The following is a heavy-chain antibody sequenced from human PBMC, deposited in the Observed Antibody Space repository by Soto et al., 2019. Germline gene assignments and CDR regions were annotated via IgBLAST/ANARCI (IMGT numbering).Heavy chain of an antibody. Sequence: KSSETLSLTCAVSGGSISSGGYSWSWIRQPPGKGLEWIGYIYHSGSTYYNPSLKSRVTISVDRSKNQFSLKLSSVTAADTAVYYCARASTYQLLFDYWGQGTLVTVSS. D-gene: IGHD2-2*01. CDR3: ARASTYQLLFDY. CDR2: IYHSGST. J-gene: IGHJ4*02. CDR1: GGSISSGGYS. V-gene: IGHV4-30-2*01.